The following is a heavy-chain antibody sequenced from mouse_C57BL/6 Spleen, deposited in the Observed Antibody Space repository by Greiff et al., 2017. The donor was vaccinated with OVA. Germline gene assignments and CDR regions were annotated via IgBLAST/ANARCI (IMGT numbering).Heavy chain of an antibody. CDR3: ARDWGLRGVYWYFDV. J-gene: IGHJ1*03. D-gene: IGHD2-4*01. Sequence: EVMLVESGGGLVKPGGSLKLSCAASGFTFSSYAMSWVRQTPEKRLEWVATISDGGSYTYYPDNVKGRFTISRDNAKNNLYLQMSHLKSEDTAMYYCARDWGLRGVYWYFDVWGTGTTVTVSS. V-gene: IGHV5-4*01. CDR1: GFTFSSYA. CDR2: ISDGGSYT.